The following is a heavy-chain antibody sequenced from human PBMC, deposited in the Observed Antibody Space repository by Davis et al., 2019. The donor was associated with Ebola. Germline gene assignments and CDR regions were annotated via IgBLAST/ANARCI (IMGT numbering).Heavy chain of an antibody. Sequence: GESLKISCAASGFTFSGSAMHWVRQASGKGLKWVGRIRSKANSYATAYAASVKGRFTISRDDSKNTAYLQMNSLKTEDTAVYYCTSTLGALDYWGQGTLVTVSS. CDR1: GFTFSGSA. D-gene: IGHD1-26*01. J-gene: IGHJ4*02. V-gene: IGHV3-73*01. CDR2: IRSKANSYAT. CDR3: TSTLGALDY.